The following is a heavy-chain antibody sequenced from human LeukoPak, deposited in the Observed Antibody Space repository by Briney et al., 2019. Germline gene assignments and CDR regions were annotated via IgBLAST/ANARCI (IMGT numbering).Heavy chain of an antibody. CDR1: GVSISSYY. Sequence: SETLSLTCAVSGVSISSYYRSWIRQPPGKGLEWIGYIYYSGSTNYTPSLTSRVTISVDTSKNQCTLRLISVTAATTVVYYCARLVVPHVMDVWGGGTTLTVSS. V-gene: IGHV4-59*08. CDR2: IYYSGST. D-gene: IGHD2-2*01. CDR3: ARLVVPHVMDV. J-gene: IGHJ6*04.